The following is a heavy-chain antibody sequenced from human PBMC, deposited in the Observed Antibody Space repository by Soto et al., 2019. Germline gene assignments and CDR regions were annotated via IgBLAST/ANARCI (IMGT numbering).Heavy chain of an antibody. Sequence: GGSLRLSCAASGFTFSSYAMSWVRQAPGKGLEWVSGISGSGGSTYYADSVKGRFTISRDNSKNTLYLQLNSLRAEDTTVYYCAKGYCSSTSCSRGHFDYWGQGTLVTVSS. D-gene: IGHD2-2*01. CDR1: GFTFSSYA. V-gene: IGHV3-23*01. CDR3: AKGYCSSTSCSRGHFDY. J-gene: IGHJ4*02. CDR2: ISGSGGST.